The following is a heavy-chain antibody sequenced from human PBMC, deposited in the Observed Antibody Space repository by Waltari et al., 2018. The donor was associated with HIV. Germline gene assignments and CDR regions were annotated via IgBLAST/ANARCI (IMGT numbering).Heavy chain of an antibody. CDR2: IYYSGST. V-gene: IGHV4-59*01. CDR1: HGSISSYY. J-gene: IGHJ5*02. Sequence: QVQLQESGPGLVKPSETLSPICTVSHGSISSYYWSWIRQPPGKGLEWIGHIYYSGSTNYNPSLKSRVTISVDTSKNQFSLRLTSVTAADTAVYYCVRGRQYISSSYFDPWGQGTLVTVSS. D-gene: IGHD6-19*01. CDR3: VRGRQYISSSYFDP.